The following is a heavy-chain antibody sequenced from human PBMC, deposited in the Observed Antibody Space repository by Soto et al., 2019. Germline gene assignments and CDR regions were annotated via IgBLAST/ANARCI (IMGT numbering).Heavy chain of an antibody. V-gene: IGHV4-34*01. J-gene: IGHJ6*03. CDR3: ARDSRGKKGMIAARPWFYYYYMDV. CDR2: INHRGST. CDR1: GGSFSGYY. D-gene: IGHD6-6*01. Sequence: QVQLQQWGAGLLKPSETLSLTCAVYGGSFSGYYWSWIRQPPGKGLEWIGEINHRGSTNYNPSLRGRVTISVDTSKNQFSLKLSSVTAADTAVYYCARDSRGKKGMIAARPWFYYYYMDVWGKGTTVTVSS.